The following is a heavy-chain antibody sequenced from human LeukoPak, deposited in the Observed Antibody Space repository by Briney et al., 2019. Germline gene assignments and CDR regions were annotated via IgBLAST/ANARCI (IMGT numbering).Heavy chain of an antibody. J-gene: IGHJ5*02. CDR1: GGSISSYY. D-gene: IGHD6-6*01. V-gene: IGHV4-59*01. Sequence: SETLSLTCTVSGGSISSYYWSWIRQPSGKGLEWIGYIYYSGSTNYNPSLKSRVTISVDTSKNQFSLKLSSVTAADTAVYYCARVDSSSSPLDPWGQGTLVTVSS. CDR2: IYYSGST. CDR3: ARVDSSSSPLDP.